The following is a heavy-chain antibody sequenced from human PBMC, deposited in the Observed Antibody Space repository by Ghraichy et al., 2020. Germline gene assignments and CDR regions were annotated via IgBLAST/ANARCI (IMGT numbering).Heavy chain of an antibody. CDR2: IYYSGST. V-gene: IGHV4-59*01. D-gene: IGHD4-17*01. CDR3: ARGRADYGDYYFDY. Sequence: SQTLSLTCTVSGGSISSYYWSWIRQPPGKGLEWIGYIYYSGSTNYNPSLKSRVTISVDTSKNQFSLKLSSVTAADTAVYYCARGRADYGDYYFDYWGQGTLVTVSS. CDR1: GGSISSYY. J-gene: IGHJ4*02.